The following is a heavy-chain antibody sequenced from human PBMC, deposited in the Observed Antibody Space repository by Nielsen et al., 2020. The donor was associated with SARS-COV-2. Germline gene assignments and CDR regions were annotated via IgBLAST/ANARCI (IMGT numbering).Heavy chain of an antibody. V-gene: IGHV2-70*11. CDR3: ARGRYSRDV. J-gene: IGHJ6*04. CDR1: GGSISSYYW. CDR2: IDWDGDK. Sequence: TLSLTCTVSGGSISSYYWSWIRQPPGKALEWLARIDWDGDKHYRTSLKTRLTISKDTSKNQVVLTMTNMDPLDTGTYYCARGRYSRDVWGKGTTVTVSS. D-gene: IGHD2-21*01.